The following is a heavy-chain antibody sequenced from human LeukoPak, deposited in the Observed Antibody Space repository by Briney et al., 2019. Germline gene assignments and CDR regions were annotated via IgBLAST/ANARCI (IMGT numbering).Heavy chain of an antibody. D-gene: IGHD5-12*01. CDR3: ARYRQGTSGNDY. Sequence: SETLSLTCTVSGGSISGYYWSWTRQPPGKGLEWIGYIHYTGSTKYNPSLRSRVSFSVDTSKNQFSLRLTSVTAADTAVYYCARYRQGTSGNDYWGQGTLVTVSS. J-gene: IGHJ4*02. CDR1: GGSISGYY. V-gene: IGHV4-59*01. CDR2: IHYTGST.